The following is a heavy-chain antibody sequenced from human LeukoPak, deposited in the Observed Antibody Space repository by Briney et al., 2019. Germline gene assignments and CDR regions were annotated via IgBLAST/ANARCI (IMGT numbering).Heavy chain of an antibody. V-gene: IGHV1-2*02. CDR1: GYTFIGYY. J-gene: IGHJ4*02. CDR2: INPDSGGT. D-gene: IGHD3-22*01. CDR3: ARRMADSYYDSSGYPSLGY. Sequence: ASVKVSCKASGYTFIGYYMHWVRQAPGQGVEWMGWINPDSGGTNYAQQFQGRVTMTRDTSISTAYMDLSRLTSDDTGVYYCARRMADSYYDSSGYPSLGYWGQGTLVTVSS.